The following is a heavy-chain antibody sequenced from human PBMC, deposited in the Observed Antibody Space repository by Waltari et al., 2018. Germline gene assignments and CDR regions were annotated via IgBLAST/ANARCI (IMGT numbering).Heavy chain of an antibody. D-gene: IGHD3-10*01. Sequence: EVQLLESGGDLVQPGGSLRLSCEASGFTFNNYAMSWVRQAPGKGLEGVSAIGGSGGRSYYADPVKGRFTIPRDNSKNTLYLQMNGLRAEDTAIYFCAKFVVLGRNDFDSWGQGTLVTVSS. CDR3: AKFVVLGRNDFDS. J-gene: IGHJ4*01. CDR2: IGGSGGRS. V-gene: IGHV3-23*01. CDR1: GFTFNNYA.